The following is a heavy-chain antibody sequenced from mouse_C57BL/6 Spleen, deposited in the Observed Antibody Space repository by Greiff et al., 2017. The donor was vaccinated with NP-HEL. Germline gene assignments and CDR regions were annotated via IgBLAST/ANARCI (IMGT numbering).Heavy chain of an antibody. Sequence: QVQLQQPGAELVMPGASVKLSCKASGYTFTGYWMHWVKQRPGQGLEWIGEIDPAASYTNYNQKFKGKSTLTVDKSSSTAYMQLSSLTSEDSAVYYCARGGYDVWFAYWGQGTLVTVSA. V-gene: IGHV1-69*01. D-gene: IGHD2-2*01. CDR1: GYTFTGYW. CDR3: ARGGYDVWFAY. J-gene: IGHJ3*01. CDR2: IDPAASYT.